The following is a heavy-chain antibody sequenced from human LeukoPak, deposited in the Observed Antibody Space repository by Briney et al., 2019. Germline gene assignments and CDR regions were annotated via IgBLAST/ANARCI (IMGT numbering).Heavy chain of an antibody. CDR1: GFTFSSYE. CDR2: TSSSGSTK. Sequence: LGGSLRLSCVVSGFTFSSYEMNWVRQGPGKGLEWVSYTSSSGSTKYYADSVKGRFTISRDNAKNSLYLQMNSLRAEDTAVYYCARDRSPGYWGQGTLVTVSS. V-gene: IGHV3-48*03. J-gene: IGHJ4*02. CDR3: ARDRSPGY.